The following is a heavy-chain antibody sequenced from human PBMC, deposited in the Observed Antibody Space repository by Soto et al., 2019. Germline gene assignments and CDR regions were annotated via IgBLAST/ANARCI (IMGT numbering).Heavy chain of an antibody. V-gene: IGHV4-31*03. Sequence: PSETLSLTCTLSGSSLSSGGYYWSWFRQHPGKGLEWIGYIYYSGSTYYNPSLKSRVTISVDTSKNQFSLKLSSVTAADTAVYYCAREPASGYCSGGSCYGWFDPWGQGTLVTVSS. CDR3: AREPASGYCSGGSCYGWFDP. CDR2: IYYSGST. CDR1: GSSLSSGGYY. J-gene: IGHJ5*02. D-gene: IGHD2-15*01.